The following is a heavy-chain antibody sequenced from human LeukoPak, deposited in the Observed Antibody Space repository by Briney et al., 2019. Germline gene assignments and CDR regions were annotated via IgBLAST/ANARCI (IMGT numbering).Heavy chain of an antibody. CDR1: DLTLSNSY. J-gene: IGHJ3*02. V-gene: IGHV3-53*05. D-gene: IGHD6-6*01. CDR3: AREMPGSSGAYDI. CDR2: LYSGGTT. Sequence: GGSLRLSCAASDLTLSNSYMSWFRRAPGMGLEWVSVLYSGGTTYYADSVRGRFTISRDISKNTPILQMNSLRAEDSAVYYCAREMPGSSGAYDICGQGTMVTVSS.